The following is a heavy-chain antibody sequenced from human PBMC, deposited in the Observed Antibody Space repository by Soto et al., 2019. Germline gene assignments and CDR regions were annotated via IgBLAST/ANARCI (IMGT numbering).Heavy chain of an antibody. Sequence: QVQLVESGGGVVQPGRSLRLSCSASGFTFSRYAMHWVRQAPGKGLEWVAVISYDGSNKYYADSVKGRFTISRDNSKNTLYLQMNSLRAEDTAVYYCARDLYYYDSSGDYVRPSGTTSYYYVMDVWGHGTTVTVSS. D-gene: IGHD3-22*01. V-gene: IGHV3-30-3*01. CDR1: GFTFSRYA. CDR3: ARDLYYYDSSGDYVRPSGTTSYYYVMDV. CDR2: ISYDGSNK. J-gene: IGHJ6*02.